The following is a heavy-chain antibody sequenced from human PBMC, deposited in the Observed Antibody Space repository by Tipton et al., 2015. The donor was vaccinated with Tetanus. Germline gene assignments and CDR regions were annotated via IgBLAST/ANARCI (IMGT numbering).Heavy chain of an antibody. D-gene: IGHD3/OR15-3a*01. CDR1: GGSVSRGSYY. CDR3: ARWTASGKGAFDI. J-gene: IGHJ3*02. CDR2: ILYSAST. V-gene: IGHV4-61*01. Sequence: TLSLTCTVSGGSVSRGSYYWNWIRQPPGKGLGWIGYILYSASTNYSPSLKSRVTISADTSKNQFSLKLSSVIAADTAMYYCARWTASGKGAFDIWGQGTMVTVSS.